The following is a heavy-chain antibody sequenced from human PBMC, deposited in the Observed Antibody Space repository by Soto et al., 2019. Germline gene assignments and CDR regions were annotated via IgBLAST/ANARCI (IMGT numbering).Heavy chain of an antibody. J-gene: IGHJ6*02. CDR3: ARLPHYGDYSDYYYYGMDV. D-gene: IGHD4-17*01. CDR2: IYYSGST. V-gene: IGHV4-31*03. Sequence: QVQLQESGPGLVKPSQTLSLTCTVSGGSISSGGYYWSWIRQHPGKGLEWIGYIYYSGSTYYNPSLKNRVTISVDSSKNQCSLKLSSVTAADTAVYYCARLPHYGDYSDYYYYGMDVWGQGTTVTVSS. CDR1: GGSISSGGYY.